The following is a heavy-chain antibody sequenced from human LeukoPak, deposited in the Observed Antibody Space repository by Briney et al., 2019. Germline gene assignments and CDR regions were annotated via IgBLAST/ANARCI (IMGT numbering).Heavy chain of an antibody. CDR3: ARLRWGDSSGYYTDY. D-gene: IGHD3-22*01. Sequence: ASVKVSCKASGYTFASYGITWVRQAPGQGLEWMGWISGYNGNTNYAQELQGRVTMTTDRSTSTAYMELRSLRSDDTAVYYCARLRWGDSSGYYTDYWGQGTLVTVSS. CDR2: ISGYNGNT. V-gene: IGHV1-18*01. J-gene: IGHJ4*02. CDR1: GYTFASYG.